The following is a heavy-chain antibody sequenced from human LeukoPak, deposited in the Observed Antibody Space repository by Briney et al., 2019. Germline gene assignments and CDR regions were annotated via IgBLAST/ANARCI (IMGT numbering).Heavy chain of an antibody. CDR1: GGTFSSYA. CDR2: IIPIFGTA. D-gene: IGHD6-13*01. J-gene: IGHJ4*02. Sequence: GSSVKVSCKASGGTFSSYAIRWVRQAPGQELEWMGRIIPIFGTANYAQKFQGRVTITTDESTSTAYMELSSLRSEDTAVYYCARYSSQYYFDYWGQGTLVTVSS. V-gene: IGHV1-69*05. CDR3: ARYSSQYYFDY.